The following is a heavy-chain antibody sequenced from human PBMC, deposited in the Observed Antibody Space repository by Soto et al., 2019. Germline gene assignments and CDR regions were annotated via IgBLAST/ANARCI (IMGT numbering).Heavy chain of an antibody. CDR1: GYTFTGYY. CDR3: AVTREMATIFYY. CDR2: VNPNSGGT. Sequence: ASVKVSCKASGYTFTGYYMHWVRQAPGQGLEWMGWVNPNSGGTNYAQKFQGWVTMTRDTSISTAYMELSRLRSDDTAVYYCAVTREMATIFYYWGQGTLVTVSS. D-gene: IGHD5-12*01. J-gene: IGHJ4*02. V-gene: IGHV1-2*04.